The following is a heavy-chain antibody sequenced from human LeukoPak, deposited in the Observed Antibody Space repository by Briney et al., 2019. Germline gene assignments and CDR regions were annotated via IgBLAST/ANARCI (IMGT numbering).Heavy chain of an antibody. CDR1: GFTFSSYG. Sequence: GRSLRLSCAASGFTFSSYGMHWVRQAPGKGLEWVAVISYDGSNKYYADSVKGRFTISRDNSKNTLYLQMNSLRAKDTAVYYCAKWAAAAGKNYFDYWGQGTLVTVSS. CDR3: AKWAAAAGKNYFDY. D-gene: IGHD6-13*01. CDR2: ISYDGSNK. V-gene: IGHV3-30*18. J-gene: IGHJ4*02.